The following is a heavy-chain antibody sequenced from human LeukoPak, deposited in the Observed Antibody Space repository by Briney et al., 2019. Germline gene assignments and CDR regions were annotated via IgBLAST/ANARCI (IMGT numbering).Heavy chain of an antibody. D-gene: IGHD3-22*01. CDR3: ARHPPRDSSGNDAFDI. V-gene: IGHV4-59*08. CDR1: GGSISTYY. J-gene: IGHJ3*02. CDR2: IFYSGNT. Sequence: SETLSLTCTVSGGSISTYYWSWIWQPPGKGLEWIGYIFYSGNTKYNPSLKGRVTISVDTSKNQVSLKLNSVTAADTAVYYCARHPPRDSSGNDAFDIWGQGTMVTVSS.